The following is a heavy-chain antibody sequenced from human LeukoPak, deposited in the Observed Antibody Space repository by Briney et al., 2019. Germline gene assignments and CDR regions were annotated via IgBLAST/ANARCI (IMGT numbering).Heavy chain of an antibody. CDR2: IYSGGST. J-gene: IGHJ3*02. D-gene: IGHD3-10*01. CDR1: GFTVSSNY. Sequence: GGSLRLSCAASGFTVSSNYMSWVRQAPGKGLEWVSVIYSGGSTYYADSVKGRSTISRDNSKNTLYLQMNSLRAEDTAVYYCARGDYGSGSRPGAFDIWGQGTMVTVSS. CDR3: ARGDYGSGSRPGAFDI. V-gene: IGHV3-53*01.